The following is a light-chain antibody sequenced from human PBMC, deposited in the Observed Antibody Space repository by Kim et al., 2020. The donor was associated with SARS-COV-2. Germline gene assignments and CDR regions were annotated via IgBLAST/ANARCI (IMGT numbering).Light chain of an antibody. CDR1: QRFGSN. V-gene: IGKV3-15*01. Sequence: VPPGERAPLAWRASQRFGSNLDRDQQTPGQAPRLLINGASTRATGIPARFSGSGSGTEFTLTISSLQSEDFAVYYCQQYNNWPRTFGQGTKVDIK. J-gene: IGKJ1*01. CDR3: QQYNNWPRT. CDR2: GAS.